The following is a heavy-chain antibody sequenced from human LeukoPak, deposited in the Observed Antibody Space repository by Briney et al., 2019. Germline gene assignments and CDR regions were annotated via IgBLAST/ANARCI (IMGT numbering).Heavy chain of an antibody. Sequence: PSETLSLTCTVSGGSISSYFWSWIRLSAGKGLEWIGRIFSSGSTNYNPSLKGRVTMSVDTSKNQFYLNLSSVTAADTAMYYCVAYRGDNWFDPWGQGTLVTVSS. CDR1: GGSISSYF. J-gene: IGHJ5*02. CDR2: IFSSGST. V-gene: IGHV4-4*07. CDR3: VAYRGDNWFDP. D-gene: IGHD3-16*02.